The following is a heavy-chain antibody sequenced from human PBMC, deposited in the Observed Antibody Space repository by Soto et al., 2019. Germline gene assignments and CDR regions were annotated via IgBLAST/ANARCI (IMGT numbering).Heavy chain of an antibody. J-gene: IGHJ4*01. CDR2: ISHDGSKR. Sequence: VQLVESGGGVVLPGRSVRLSCEVSGFTFSDFGLDWVRQAPGKGREWVAIISHDGSKRFYADSVKGRFTISRDNSKNTLYLQMSSLRPEDTALYYCAKTATYVDGYDNTGYSSEDYWGHGTLVTVSS. CDR3: AKTATYVDGYDNTGYSSEDY. V-gene: IGHV3-30*18. CDR1: GFTFSDFG. D-gene: IGHD3-22*01.